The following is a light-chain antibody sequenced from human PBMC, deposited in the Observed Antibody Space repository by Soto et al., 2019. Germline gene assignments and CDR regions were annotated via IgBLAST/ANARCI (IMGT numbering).Light chain of an antibody. Sequence: QSVLTQPASVSGSPGQSITISCTGTSSDIGGYNVVSWYQQHPRKAPKLIIYEVTNRPSGISDRFSDSKSGNTASLTISGLQAEDEGDYYCSSYTRARTYVFGTGTKVTVL. CDR1: SSDIGGYNV. CDR3: SSYTRARTYV. J-gene: IGLJ1*01. CDR2: EVT. V-gene: IGLV2-14*01.